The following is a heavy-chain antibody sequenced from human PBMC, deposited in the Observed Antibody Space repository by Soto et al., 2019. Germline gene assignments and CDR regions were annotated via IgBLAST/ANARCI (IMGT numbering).Heavy chain of an antibody. D-gene: IGHD6-6*01. CDR2: VGGSGYGT. J-gene: IGHJ4*02. CDR3: AKDLPAGRGGVYSDY. V-gene: IGHV3-23*01. CDR1: GFTFISYA. Sequence: EVQLLESGGGLVQPGGSMRLSCAASGFTFISYAMSWVRQPPGKGLEWVSAVGGSGYGTYYADSVKGRFTIARDNSKNTLYLQMNSLRAEDTAVYFCAKDLPAGRGGVYSDYWGQGALVTVSS.